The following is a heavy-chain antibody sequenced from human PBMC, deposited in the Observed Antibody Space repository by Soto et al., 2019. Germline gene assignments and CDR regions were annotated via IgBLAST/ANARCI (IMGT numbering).Heavy chain of an antibody. CDR1: GFTFRSYV. Sequence: QVQLVEYGGGVVQPGTSLRLSCVGSGFTFRSYVIHWVRQAPGKGLEWVALTSYDGSNNFYGDSVKGLFTIYRHNSRNTVELQMDSLRFEDTPLYYCARWGTTGGLDVWGQGTLXXXSS. CDR3: ARWGTTGGLDV. CDR2: TSYDGSNN. J-gene: IGHJ4*02. D-gene: IGHD3-16*01. V-gene: IGHV3-33*05.